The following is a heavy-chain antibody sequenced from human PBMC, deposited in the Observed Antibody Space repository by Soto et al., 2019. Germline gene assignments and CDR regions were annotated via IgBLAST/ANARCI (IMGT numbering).Heavy chain of an antibody. V-gene: IGHV1-18*01. CDR2: ISAYYGNA. CDR1: GYTFTSYG. Sequence: KTSGASVKVSCKASGYTFTSYGISWVRQAPGQGLEWMGGISAYYGNAKYAQKLQGRVTITADESTSTAYMELSSLRSEDTAVYYCANILTGYVFDPWGQGTLVTVSS. D-gene: IGHD3-9*01. J-gene: IGHJ5*02. CDR3: ANILTGYVFDP.